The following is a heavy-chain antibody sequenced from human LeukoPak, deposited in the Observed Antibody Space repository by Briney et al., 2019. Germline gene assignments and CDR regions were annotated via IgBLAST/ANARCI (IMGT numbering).Heavy chain of an antibody. J-gene: IGHJ3*02. CDR3: AKVTVAGPHDAFDI. Sequence: SQTLSLTCAISGDSVSSNSAAWNWIRQSPSRGLEWLGRTYYRSKWYNDYAVSVKSRITINPDTSKNQFFLQLSSVTPEDTAVYYCAKVTVAGPHDAFDIWGQGTLVTVSS. D-gene: IGHD6-19*01. V-gene: IGHV6-1*01. CDR1: GDSVSSNSAA. CDR2: TYYRSKWYN.